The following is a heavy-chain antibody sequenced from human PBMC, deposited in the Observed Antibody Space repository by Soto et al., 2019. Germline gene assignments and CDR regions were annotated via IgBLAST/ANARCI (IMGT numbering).Heavy chain of an antibody. D-gene: IGHD6-19*01. Sequence: EVQLVESGGGLVQPGGSLRLSCAASGFTFSSYEMNWVRQAPGKGLEWVSYISGSGSTIYYADSVKGRFTISRDNAKNSLYLQMNSLRVEDTAVYFCARGKGIAVTGTPRWFDPWGQGTLITVSS. J-gene: IGHJ5*02. V-gene: IGHV3-48*03. CDR2: ISGSGSTI. CDR1: GFTFSSYE. CDR3: ARGKGIAVTGTPRWFDP.